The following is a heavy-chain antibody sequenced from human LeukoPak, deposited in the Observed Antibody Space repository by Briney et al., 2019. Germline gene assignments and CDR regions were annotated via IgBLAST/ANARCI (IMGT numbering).Heavy chain of an antibody. Sequence: GGSLRLSRAASGFTFSSYGMHWVRQAPGKGLEWVAFIRYDGSNKYYADSVKGRFTISRDNSKNTLYLQMNSLRAEDTAVYYCAKDYVWGSYRPGTFDYWGQGTLVTVSS. J-gene: IGHJ4*02. V-gene: IGHV3-30*02. D-gene: IGHD3-16*02. CDR1: GFTFSSYG. CDR2: IRYDGSNK. CDR3: AKDYVWGSYRPGTFDY.